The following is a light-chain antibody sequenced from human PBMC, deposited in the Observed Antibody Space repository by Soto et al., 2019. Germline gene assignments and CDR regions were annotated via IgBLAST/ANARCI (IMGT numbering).Light chain of an antibody. J-gene: IGLJ1*01. CDR2: DVT. CDR1: SSDLGAYNS. CDR3: CSYTTSNTLV. Sequence: QSVLTQPAPVSGSPGQSITISCTGTSSDLGAYNSVSWYRQHPGKAPKVMIYDVTNRPSGVSSRFTGSKSGNTASLTISELQADDEADYYCCSYTTSNTLVFGTGTKVTVL. V-gene: IGLV2-14*01.